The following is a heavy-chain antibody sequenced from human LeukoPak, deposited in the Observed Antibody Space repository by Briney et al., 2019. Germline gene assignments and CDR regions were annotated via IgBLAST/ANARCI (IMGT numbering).Heavy chain of an antibody. V-gene: IGHV3-43D*03. D-gene: IGHD6-6*01. Sequence: PGGSLRLSCAASGFTFDDYAMHWVRQAPGKGLEWVSLISWDGGSTYYADSVKGRFTISRDNAKNSLYLQMNSLRAEDTAVYYCARASQPDYWGQGTLVTVSS. CDR3: ARASQPDY. CDR1: GFTFDDYA. J-gene: IGHJ4*02. CDR2: ISWDGGST.